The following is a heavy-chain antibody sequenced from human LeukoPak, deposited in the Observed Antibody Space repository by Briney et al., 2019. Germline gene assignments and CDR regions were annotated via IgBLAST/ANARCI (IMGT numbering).Heavy chain of an antibody. D-gene: IGHD3-22*01. CDR3: ARDVSGYGGYSEYYFDY. CDR2: INPSGGST. J-gene: IGHJ4*02. CDR1: GYTFTSYY. Sequence: ASVKVSCKASGYTFTSYYMHWVRQAPGQGLEWMGIINPSGGSTSYAQKFQGRVTMTRDMSTSTVYMELSSLRSEDTAVYYCARDVSGYGGYSEYYFDYWGQGTLVTVSS. V-gene: IGHV1-46*01.